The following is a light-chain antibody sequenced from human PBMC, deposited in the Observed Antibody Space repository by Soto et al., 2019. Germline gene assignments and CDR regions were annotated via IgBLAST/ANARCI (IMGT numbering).Light chain of an antibody. CDR1: QSVSSKY. Sequence: DTVLTHSPCTLSLSPAERATLSCRASQSVSSKYLALYQQKPCHAPRLLIYAASSRATSIPNRFSGSASGTDFTLTISRTAPDDFAVYYCQQYGSPLTFGGGTKVDIK. J-gene: IGKJ4*01. CDR3: QQYGSPLT. V-gene: IGKV3-20*01. CDR2: AAS.